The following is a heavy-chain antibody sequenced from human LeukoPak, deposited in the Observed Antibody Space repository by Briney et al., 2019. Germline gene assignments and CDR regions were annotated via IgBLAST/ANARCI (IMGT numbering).Heavy chain of an antibody. CDR1: GYTFTSYA. D-gene: IGHD3-16*01. CDR2: INTNTGNA. Sequence: GASAKASCKASGYTFTSYAINWVRQAPGQGLEWMGWINTNTGNAAYAQGLTGRSVFSLDTSVSTAYLEISSLKAEDTAVYYCARPMGRYYYYGMDVWGQGTTVTVS. CDR3: ARPMGRYYYYGMDV. J-gene: IGHJ6*02. V-gene: IGHV7-4-1*02.